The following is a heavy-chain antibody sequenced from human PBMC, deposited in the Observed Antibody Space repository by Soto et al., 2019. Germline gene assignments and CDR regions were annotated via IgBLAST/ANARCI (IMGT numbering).Heavy chain of an antibody. CDR3: ARGVVYFDC. CDR1: GDSVSSTSGA. Sequence: SQTLSLTCGISGDSVSSTSGAWNWIRQSPSRGLEWLGRTYYRSKWYNDYAVSVKSRITINPDTSKNQFSLHLNSVTSDDTAVYFCARGVVYFDCWGQGTLVTVSS. D-gene: IGHD2-15*01. CDR2: TYYRSKWYN. J-gene: IGHJ4*02. V-gene: IGHV6-1*01.